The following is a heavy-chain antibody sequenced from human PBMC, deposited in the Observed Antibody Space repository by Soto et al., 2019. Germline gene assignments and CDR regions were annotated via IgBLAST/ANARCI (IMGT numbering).Heavy chain of an antibody. CDR2: ISAYNGNT. D-gene: IGHD3-22*01. Sequence: GASVKVSCKASGYTFKSYGISWVRQAPGQGLEWMGWISAYNGNTKYAQKLQGRVTMTTDTSTSTAYMELRSLRSDDTAVYYCARVKGSGYHNWFDPWGQGTLVTVSS. J-gene: IGHJ5*02. V-gene: IGHV1-18*01. CDR1: GYTFKSYG. CDR3: ARVKGSGYHNWFDP.